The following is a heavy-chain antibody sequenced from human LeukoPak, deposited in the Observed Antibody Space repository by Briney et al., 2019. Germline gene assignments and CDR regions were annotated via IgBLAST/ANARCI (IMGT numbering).Heavy chain of an antibody. CDR3: ARDSWWELHSSYDYYYMDV. Sequence: ASVKVSCKASGYTFTGYYMHWVRQAPGQGLEWMGWINPNSGGTNYAQKFQGRVTMTRDTSISTAYMELSRLRSDDTAVYYCARDSWWELHSSYDYYYMDVWSKGTTVTVSS. J-gene: IGHJ6*03. V-gene: IGHV1-2*02. CDR1: GYTFTGYY. CDR2: INPNSGGT. D-gene: IGHD1-26*01.